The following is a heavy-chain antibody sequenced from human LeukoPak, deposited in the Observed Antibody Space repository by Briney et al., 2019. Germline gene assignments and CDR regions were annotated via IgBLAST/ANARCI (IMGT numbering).Heavy chain of an antibody. CDR1: GDPISNYY. J-gene: IGHJ5*02. Sequence: PSETLSLTCTVSGDPISNYYWSWIRQPPGKGLEWIGYISYSGSTNYNPSLKSRVTILVDTSKNQFSLKLSSVTAADTAVYYCARERSMVRGVSWFDPWGQGALVTVSS. V-gene: IGHV4-59*01. CDR2: ISYSGST. D-gene: IGHD3-10*01. CDR3: ARERSMVRGVSWFDP.